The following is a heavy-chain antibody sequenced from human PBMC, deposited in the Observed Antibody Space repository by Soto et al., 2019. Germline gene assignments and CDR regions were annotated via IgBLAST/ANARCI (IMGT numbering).Heavy chain of an antibody. CDR1: GFTFSNAW. D-gene: IGHD3-22*01. CDR3: TTETLPDYYDSSGYVQGAFDI. CDR2: IKSKTDGGTT. Sequence: GGSLRLSCAASGFTFSNAWMNWVRQAPGKGLEWVGRIKSKTDGGTTDYAAPVKGRFTISRDDSKNTLYLQMNSLKTEDTAVYYCTTETLPDYYDSSGYVQGAFDIWGQGTMVTVSS. J-gene: IGHJ3*02. V-gene: IGHV3-15*07.